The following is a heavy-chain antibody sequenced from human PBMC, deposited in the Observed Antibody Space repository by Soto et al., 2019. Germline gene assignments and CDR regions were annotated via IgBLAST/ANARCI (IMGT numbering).Heavy chain of an antibody. CDR1: GGTFSSYT. D-gene: IGHD4-4*01. CDR3: ARDFNSNPTYYYYGMDV. Sequence: GASVKVSCKASGGTFSSYTISWVRQAPGQGLEWMGRIIPILGIANYAQKFQGRVTITADKSTSTAYMELSSLRSEDTAVYYCARDFNSNPTYYYYGMDVWGQGTTVNVSS. V-gene: IGHV1-69*04. CDR2: IIPILGIA. J-gene: IGHJ6*02.